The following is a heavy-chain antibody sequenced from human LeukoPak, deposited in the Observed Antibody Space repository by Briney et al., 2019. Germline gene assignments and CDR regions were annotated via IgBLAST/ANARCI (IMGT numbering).Heavy chain of an antibody. V-gene: IGHV3-23*01. J-gene: IGHJ6*02. Sequence: GGSLRLSCAASGFTFSSYALSWVRQAPGKGLEWVSGITDSGTGTYYADSVKGRFTISRDNSKNTVYLQMSSLRAEDTAVYYCARMSEYYYYGMDVWGQGTTVTVSS. CDR1: GFTFSSYA. CDR3: ARMSEYYYYGMDV. CDR2: ITDSGTGT.